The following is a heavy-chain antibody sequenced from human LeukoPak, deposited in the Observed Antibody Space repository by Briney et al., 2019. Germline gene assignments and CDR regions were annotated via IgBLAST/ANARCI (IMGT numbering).Heavy chain of an antibody. V-gene: IGHV3-30*18. Sequence: PGRSLRLSWAASGFTFSSYGMHWVRQAPGKGLEWVAVISYDGSNKYYADSVKGRFTISRDNSKNTLYLQMNSLRAEDTAVYYCAKDLGYQLLYSFYYYGMDVWGQGTTVTVSS. CDR2: ISYDGSNK. CDR3: AKDLGYQLLYSFYYYGMDV. CDR1: GFTFSSYG. D-gene: IGHD2-2*02. J-gene: IGHJ6*02.